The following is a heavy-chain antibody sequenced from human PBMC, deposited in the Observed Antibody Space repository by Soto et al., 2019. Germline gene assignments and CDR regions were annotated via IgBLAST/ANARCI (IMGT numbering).Heavy chain of an antibody. D-gene: IGHD3-22*01. V-gene: IGHV4-34*01. J-gene: IGHJ4*02. CDR2: INHSGST. CDR1: GGSFSGYY. Sequence: SETLSLTCAVYGGSFSGYYWSWIRQPPGKGLEWIGEINHSGSTNYNPSLKSRVTISVDTSKNQFSLKLSSVTAADTAVYYCARGAGVDGSGYYLYYFDYWGQGTLVTVSS. CDR3: ARGAGVDGSGYYLYYFDY.